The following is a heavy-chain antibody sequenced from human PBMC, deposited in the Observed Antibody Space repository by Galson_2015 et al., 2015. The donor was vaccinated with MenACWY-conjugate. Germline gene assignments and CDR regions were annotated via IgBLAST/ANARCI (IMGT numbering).Heavy chain of an antibody. CDR1: GYTFTSNW. J-gene: IGHJ4*02. CDR3: ARQGFGSSSLDY. D-gene: IGHD6-6*01. Sequence: QSGAEVAKPRESLKISCKGSGYTFTSNWIGWVRQMPGKGLEWMGIIYPGDSDTRYTPSFQGHVTISADKSINTAYLQWGSLEASDTAMYYCARQGFGSSSLDYWGQGTLVTVSS. V-gene: IGHV5-51*01. CDR2: IYPGDSDT.